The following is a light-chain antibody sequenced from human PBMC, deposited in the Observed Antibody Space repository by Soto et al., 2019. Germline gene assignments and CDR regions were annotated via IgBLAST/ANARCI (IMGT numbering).Light chain of an antibody. CDR2: EAT. V-gene: IGLV2-23*02. J-gene: IGLJ2*01. Sequence: QSALTQPASVSGSPRQSITISCTGTNSDVGNYNLVSWYQQHPGKAPKVLIFEATKRPSGISNRFSGSKSGNTASLTISGLQAEDEADYYCSSYAGSSTFVVFGGGTKLTVL. CDR1: NSDVGNYNL. CDR3: SSYAGSSTFVV.